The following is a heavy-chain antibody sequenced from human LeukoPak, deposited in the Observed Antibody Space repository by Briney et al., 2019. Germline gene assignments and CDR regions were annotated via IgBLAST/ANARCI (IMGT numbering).Heavy chain of an antibody. V-gene: IGHV4-34*01. CDR1: GGSFSGYY. J-gene: IGHJ4*02. CDR2: INHSGST. Sequence: PSETLSLTCAVYGGSFSGYYWSWIRQPPGKGLEWIGEINHSGSTNYNPSLKSRVTISVDTSKNQFSLKLSSVTAADTAVYYCARQWFGVVPDYWGQGTLVTVSS. D-gene: IGHD3-10*01. CDR3: ARQWFGVVPDY.